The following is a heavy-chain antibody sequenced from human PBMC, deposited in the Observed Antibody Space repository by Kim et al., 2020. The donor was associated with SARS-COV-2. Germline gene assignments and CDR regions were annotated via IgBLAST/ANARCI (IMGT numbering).Heavy chain of an antibody. CDR3: ARDRWEGGSYFTDY. CDR2: IYYRGST. D-gene: IGHD1-26*01. J-gene: IGHJ4*02. V-gene: IGHV4-59*01. CDR1: GGSISSYY. Sequence: SETLSLTCTVSGGSISSYYWSWIRQPPGKGLEWIGYIYYRGSTNYNPSLKSRVTISVDTSKNQFSLKLSSVTAADTAVYYCARDRWEGGSYFTDYWGQGTLVTVSS.